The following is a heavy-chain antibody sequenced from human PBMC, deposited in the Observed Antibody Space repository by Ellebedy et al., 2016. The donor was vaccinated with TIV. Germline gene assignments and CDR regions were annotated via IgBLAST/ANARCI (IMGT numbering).Heavy chain of an antibody. CDR2: IMAIFGTV. D-gene: IGHD3-22*01. CDR3: ARHSGYYWNYFDS. CDR1: GYDFGTYS. J-gene: IGHJ4*02. V-gene: IGHV1-69*13. Sequence: ASVKVSCKASGYDFGTYSVSWVRQAPGQGLEWMGGIMAIFGTVHYAQKFEGRVTITADEFTSTAYMELSSLRSDDSAVYYCARHSGYYWNYFDSWGQGALVTVSS.